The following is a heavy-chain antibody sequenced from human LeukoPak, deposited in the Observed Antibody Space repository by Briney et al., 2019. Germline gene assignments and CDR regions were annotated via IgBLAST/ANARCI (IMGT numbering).Heavy chain of an antibody. CDR1: GGSFSGYY. J-gene: IGHJ4*02. V-gene: IGHV4-34*01. CDR3: ARENPAAGFDY. D-gene: IGHD6-13*01. Sequence: SETLSLTCAVSGGSFSGYYWTWIRQPPGKGLEWIGEINHSGRTNYNPSLKSRVIISVDTSKNQFSLKLSSVTAADTAVYYCARENPAAGFDYWGQGTLVTVSS. CDR2: INHSGRT.